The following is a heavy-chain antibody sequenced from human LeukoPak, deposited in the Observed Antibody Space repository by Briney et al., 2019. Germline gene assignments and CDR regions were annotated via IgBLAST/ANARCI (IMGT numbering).Heavy chain of an antibody. CDR1: GDSISSYY. D-gene: IGHD5-12*01. V-gene: IGHV4-59*01. Sequence: SETLSLTCTVSGDSISSYYWSWIRQPPGKGLEWIGHIYYSGSTNYNPSPKSRVTISVDTSKNQFSLKLSSVTAADTAMYYCARVSGYDWESFYDYWGQGSLVTVSS. CDR2: IYYSGST. J-gene: IGHJ4*02. CDR3: ARVSGYDWESFYDY.